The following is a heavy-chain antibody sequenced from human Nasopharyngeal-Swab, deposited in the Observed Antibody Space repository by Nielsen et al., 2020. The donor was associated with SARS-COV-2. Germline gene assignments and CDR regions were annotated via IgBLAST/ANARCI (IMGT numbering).Heavy chain of an antibody. CDR2: ISGSGGST. CDR3: AKVGLGQYYYDSSGSGPDY. V-gene: IGHV3-23*01. Sequence: GESLKISCAASGFTFSSYAMHWVRQAPGKGLEWVSAISGSGGSTYYADSVKGRFTISRDNSKNTLYLQMNSLRAEDTAVYYCAKVGLGQYYYDSSGSGPDYWGQGTLVTVSS. J-gene: IGHJ4*02. D-gene: IGHD3-22*01. CDR1: GFTFSSYA.